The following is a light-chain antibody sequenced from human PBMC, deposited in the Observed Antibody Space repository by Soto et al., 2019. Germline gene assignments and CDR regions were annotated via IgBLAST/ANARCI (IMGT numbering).Light chain of an antibody. J-gene: IGKJ4*01. CDR1: QSISTW. Sequence: DIQMTQSPSTLSASVGDRVTITCRASQSISTWLAWYQQKPGKAPKLLIYKASSLEGGVPSRFGGSGSGTLFNINISSLHPDDFATYYCQQYNTYPLTFGGGTTVDIK. CDR2: KAS. V-gene: IGKV1-5*03. CDR3: QQYNTYPLT.